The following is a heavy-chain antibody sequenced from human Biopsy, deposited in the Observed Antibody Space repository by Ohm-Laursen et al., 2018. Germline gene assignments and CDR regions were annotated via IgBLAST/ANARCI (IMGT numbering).Heavy chain of an antibody. CDR3: VRGTGSQYFDY. CDR1: GYFFSSYG. D-gene: IGHD1-26*01. V-gene: IGHV1-18*01. J-gene: IGHJ4*02. Sequence: ASVKVSCKASGYFFSSYGLNWVRQAPGQGLEWMGRISGYNGNTNYAQKFQGRVTMTIDSSASTAYLELRSLRSDDTAFYYCVRGTGSQYFDYWGQGTLVTVSS. CDR2: ISGYNGNT.